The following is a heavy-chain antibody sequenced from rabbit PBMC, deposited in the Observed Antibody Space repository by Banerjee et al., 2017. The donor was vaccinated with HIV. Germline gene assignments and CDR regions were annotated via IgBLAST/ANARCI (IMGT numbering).Heavy chain of an antibody. CDR1: GFSFSSYYY. CDR2: INTGSGNA. J-gene: IGHJ6*01. V-gene: IGHV1S40*01. D-gene: IGHD1-1*01. Sequence: QSLEESGGDLVRPGASLTLTCTASGFSFSSYYYMCWVRQAPGKGLEWIACINTGSGNAYYASWVISRFTITKTSSTTVTLQMTSLTAADTATYFCARSYDSLTTYLYLWGPGTLVTVS. CDR3: ARSYDSLTTYLYL.